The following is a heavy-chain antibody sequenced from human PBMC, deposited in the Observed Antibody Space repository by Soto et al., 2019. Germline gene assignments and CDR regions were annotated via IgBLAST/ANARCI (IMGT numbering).Heavy chain of an antibody. J-gene: IGHJ4*02. CDR2: ISAYNGNT. Sequence: ASVKVSCKASGYTFTSYGISWVRQAPGQGLEWMGWISAYNGNTNYAQKLQGRVTMTTDTSTSTAYMELRSLRSDDTAVYYCARSVLLWFGEENYFDYWGQGTLVTSPQ. CDR3: ARSVLLWFGEENYFDY. D-gene: IGHD3-10*01. V-gene: IGHV1-18*01. CDR1: GYTFTSYG.